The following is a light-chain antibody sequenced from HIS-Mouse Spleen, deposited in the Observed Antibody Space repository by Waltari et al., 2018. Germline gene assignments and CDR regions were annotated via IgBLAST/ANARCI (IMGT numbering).Light chain of an antibody. CDR1: SSDVGGYNY. J-gene: IGLJ3*02. Sequence: QSALTQPASVSGSPGQSITISCTGTSSDVGGYNYVSWYQQHPGKAPKLMIYEVSNRPSGVCNRFSGSKSGNTASLTISGLQAEDEADYYCSSYTSSSTLNWVFGGGTKLAVL. CDR3: SSYTSSSTLNWV. V-gene: IGLV2-14*01. CDR2: EVS.